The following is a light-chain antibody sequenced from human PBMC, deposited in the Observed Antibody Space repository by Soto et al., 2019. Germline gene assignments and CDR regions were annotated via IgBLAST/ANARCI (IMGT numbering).Light chain of an antibody. J-gene: IGLJ3*02. CDR1: SSDVGGYNY. CDR2: DVS. Sequence: QSALTQPASVSGSPGQSITISCTGTSSDVGGYNYVSWYQQHPGKAPKLMIYDVSNRPSGVSNRFSDSKSGNTASLTISGLQAEDEADYYCSSYTSNNTVVFGGGTKVTVL. V-gene: IGLV2-14*01. CDR3: SSYTSNNTVV.